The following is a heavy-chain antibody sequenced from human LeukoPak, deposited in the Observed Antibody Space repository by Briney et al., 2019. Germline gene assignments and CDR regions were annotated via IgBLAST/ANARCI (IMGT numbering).Heavy chain of an antibody. D-gene: IGHD6-13*01. CDR2: ISSSSSYI. V-gene: IGHV3-21*01. J-gene: IGHJ5*02. CDR1: GFTFSSYS. CDR3: ARGYIAAAQGNWFDP. Sequence: GGSLRLSCAASGFTFSSYSMNWVRQAPGKGLEWVSSISSSSSYIYYADSVKGRFTISRDNAMNSLYLQMNSLRAEDTAVYYCARGYIAAAQGNWFDPWGQGTLVTVSS.